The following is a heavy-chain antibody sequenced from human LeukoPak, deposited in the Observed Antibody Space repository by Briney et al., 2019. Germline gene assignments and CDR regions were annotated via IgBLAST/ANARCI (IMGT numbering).Heavy chain of an antibody. CDR3: AKEAGYSGYDFPDF. J-gene: IGHJ4*02. V-gene: IGHV3-23*01. Sequence: PPGGSLRLSCAASGFTFSSYAMSWVRQAPGKGLEWVSAISGSAYSTYYADSAKGRFTFSRDNSKNTLYLQMNSLRAEDTAVYYCAKEAGYSGYDFPDFWGQGTLVTVSS. CDR2: ISGSAYST. CDR1: GFTFSSYA. D-gene: IGHD5-12*01.